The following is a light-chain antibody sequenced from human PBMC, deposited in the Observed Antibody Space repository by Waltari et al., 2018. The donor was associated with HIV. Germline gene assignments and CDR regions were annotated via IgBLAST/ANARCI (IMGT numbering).Light chain of an antibody. Sequence: EFVLTQSPGPMSLSPGARATLSCRASQSVSATLAWYQQKPGQAPRLLIYGASSRATGIPDRFSGSGSGTDFTLTISRLEPEDFAVYYCQQYSNSGPITFGQGTRLEIK. V-gene: IGKV3-20*01. CDR3: QQYSNSGPIT. CDR1: QSVSAT. CDR2: GAS. J-gene: IGKJ5*01.